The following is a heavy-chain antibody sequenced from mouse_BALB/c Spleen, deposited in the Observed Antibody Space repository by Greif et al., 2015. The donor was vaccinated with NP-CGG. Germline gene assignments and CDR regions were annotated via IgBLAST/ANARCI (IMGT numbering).Heavy chain of an antibody. D-gene: IGHD1-1*02. CDR2: IWGDGST. CDR1: GFPLTGYG. J-gene: IGHJ4*01. Sequence: VNVVESGPGLVAPSQSLSITCTVSGFPLTGYGVNWVRQPPGKGLEWLGMIWGDGSTDYNSALKSRLSISKDNSKSXVFLKMNRLQTDDTARYYCARHYAHYAMDYCGQGTSVTVSS. V-gene: IGHV2-6-7*01. CDR3: ARHYAHYAMDY.